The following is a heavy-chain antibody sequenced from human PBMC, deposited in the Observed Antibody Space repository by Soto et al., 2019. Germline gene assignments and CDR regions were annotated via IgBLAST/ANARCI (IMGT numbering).Heavy chain of an antibody. CDR2: VYYSGTT. D-gene: IGHD3-22*01. Sequence: ASETLSLTCTVSGASINNNDYYWSWIRQTPRKGLEWIGYVYYSGTTDYIPSLKSRLSMSIDKSQNQFTLKLNSVTAADTATYYCARMSYFYDKWYFDLWGRGTLVTVSS. J-gene: IGHJ2*01. V-gene: IGHV4-30-4*01. CDR3: ARMSYFYDKWYFDL. CDR1: GASINNNDYY.